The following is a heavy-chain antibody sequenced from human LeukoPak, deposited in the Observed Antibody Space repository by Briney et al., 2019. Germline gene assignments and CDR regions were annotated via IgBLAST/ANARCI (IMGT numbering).Heavy chain of an antibody. CDR2: ISYDGSNK. V-gene: IGHV3-30-3*01. Sequence: PGRSLRLSCAASGFTFSSYAMHWVRQAPGKGLEWVAVISYDGSNKYYADSVKGRFTISRDNSKNTLYLQMNSLRAEDTAVYYCAKDADDFWSGYQFDYWGQGILVTVSS. CDR1: GFTFSSYA. J-gene: IGHJ4*02. D-gene: IGHD3-3*01. CDR3: AKDADDFWSGYQFDY.